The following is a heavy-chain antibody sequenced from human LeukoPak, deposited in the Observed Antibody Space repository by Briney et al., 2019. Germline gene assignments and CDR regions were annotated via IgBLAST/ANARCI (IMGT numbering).Heavy chain of an antibody. CDR1: GFTFSSYA. D-gene: IGHD6-19*01. J-gene: IGHJ4*02. CDR3: ANGRSIAVAGRPFDY. CDR2: ISGSGGST. Sequence: GGSLRLSCAASGFTFSSYAMSWVRQAPGKGLEWVSAISGSGGSTYYADSVKGRFTISRDNSKNTLYLQMNSLRAEDTAVYYCANGRSIAVAGRPFDYWGQGTLVTVSS. V-gene: IGHV3-23*01.